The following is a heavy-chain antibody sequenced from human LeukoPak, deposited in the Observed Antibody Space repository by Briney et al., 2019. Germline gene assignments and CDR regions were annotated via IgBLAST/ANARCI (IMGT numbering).Heavy chain of an antibody. CDR1: GESFSGYY. D-gene: IGHD3-22*01. CDR3: ARDMTDSSRYYRPLDY. Sequence: PSETLSLTCAVYGESFSGYYWSWIRQPPGKGLEWIGEINHTGSTNYNPSLKRRVTISVDTSKNQFSLKLTSVTAADTAVYYCARDMTDSSRYYRPLDYWGQGTLVTVSS. CDR2: INHTGST. J-gene: IGHJ4*02. V-gene: IGHV4-34*01.